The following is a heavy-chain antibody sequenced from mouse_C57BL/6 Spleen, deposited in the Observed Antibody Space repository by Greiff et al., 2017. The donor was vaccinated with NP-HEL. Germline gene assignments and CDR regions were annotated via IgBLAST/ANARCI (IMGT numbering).Heavy chain of an antibody. V-gene: IGHV7-1*01. J-gene: IGHJ1*03. CDR1: GFTFSDFY. CDR2: SRNKANDYTT. Sequence: EVQLMESGGGLVQSGRSLRLSCATSGFTFSDFYMEWVRQAPGKGLEWIAASRNKANDYTTEYSASVKGRFIVSRDTSQSILYLQMNALRAEDTAIYYCARDAATVVATHWYFDVWGTGTTVTVSS. CDR3: ARDAATVVATHWYFDV. D-gene: IGHD1-1*01.